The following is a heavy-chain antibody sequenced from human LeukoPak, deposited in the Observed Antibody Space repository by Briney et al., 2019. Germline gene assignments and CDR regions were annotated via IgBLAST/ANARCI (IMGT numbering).Heavy chain of an antibody. Sequence: GGSLRLSCAASGFTFSSYSMNWVRQAPGKGLEWVSSISSSSSYIYYADSVKGRFTISRDNAKNSLYLQMNSLRAEDTAVYYCAVNGGSAEYFQHWGQGTLVTVSS. CDR1: GFTFSSYS. J-gene: IGHJ1*01. V-gene: IGHV3-21*01. CDR2: ISSSSSYI. D-gene: IGHD1-1*01. CDR3: AVNGGSAEYFQH.